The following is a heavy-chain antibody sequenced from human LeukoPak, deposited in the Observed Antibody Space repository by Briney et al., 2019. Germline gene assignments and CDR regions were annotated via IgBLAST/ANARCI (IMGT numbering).Heavy chain of an antibody. CDR3: ARELADDFWSGYYLNYFDY. CDR2: ISSSGSTI. Sequence: PGGSLRLSCAASGFTFISYWMSWVRQAPGKGLEWVSYISSSGSTIYYADSVKGRFTISRDNAKNSLYLQMNSLRAEDTAVYYCARELADDFWSGYYLNYFDYWGQGTLVTVSS. V-gene: IGHV3-48*04. D-gene: IGHD3-3*01. CDR1: GFTFISYW. J-gene: IGHJ4*02.